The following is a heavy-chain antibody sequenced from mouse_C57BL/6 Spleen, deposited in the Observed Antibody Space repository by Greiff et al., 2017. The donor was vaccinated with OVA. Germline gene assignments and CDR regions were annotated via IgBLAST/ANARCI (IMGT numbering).Heavy chain of an antibody. Sequence: QVQLKESGAELVRPGASVTLSCTASGYTFTDYELHWVKQPPVPGLAWIGAIDPETGGTAYNPKFKGKAILTADKASSTAYMELRSLTSEDSAVDYCTRRDDGYLAWLADGGQGTLVTVSA. D-gene: IGHD2-3*01. V-gene: IGHV1-15*01. CDR2: IDPETGGT. CDR1: GYTFTDYE. CDR3: TRRDDGYLAWLAD. J-gene: IGHJ3*01.